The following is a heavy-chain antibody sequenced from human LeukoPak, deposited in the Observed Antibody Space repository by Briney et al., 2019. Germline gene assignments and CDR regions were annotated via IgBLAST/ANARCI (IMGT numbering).Heavy chain of an antibody. CDR1: GFTSGDYA. CDR3: TRVPVRTVAWIVVLRGHDVFDM. V-gene: IGHV3-49*03. D-gene: IGHD3-22*01. Sequence: PGGTLSRSCTASGFTSGDYAMSWFGPAPGNGLEWVGSIRSKAYGGATEYAASVKGRFTISRDDSKRIAYLQMNSLKTEDPAVYYCTRVPVRTVAWIVVLRGHDVFDMWGQGTMVSVSS. J-gene: IGHJ3*02. CDR2: IRSKAYGGAT.